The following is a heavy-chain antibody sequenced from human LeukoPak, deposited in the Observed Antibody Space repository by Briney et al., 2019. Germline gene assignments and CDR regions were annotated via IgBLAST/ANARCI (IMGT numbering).Heavy chain of an antibody. J-gene: IGHJ4*02. D-gene: IGHD5-12*01. CDR1: AFTFSSYA. Sequence: PGGSLRLSCEASAFTFSSYAMGWVRQAPGKGLEWVASISGTGSGTYYADSVKGRFTISRDNSKNEMYLQMNSLRAEDTAVYYCVKDFGNRVATVDCWGQGTLVTVSS. CDR3: VKDFGNRVATVDC. V-gene: IGHV3-23*01. CDR2: ISGTGSGT.